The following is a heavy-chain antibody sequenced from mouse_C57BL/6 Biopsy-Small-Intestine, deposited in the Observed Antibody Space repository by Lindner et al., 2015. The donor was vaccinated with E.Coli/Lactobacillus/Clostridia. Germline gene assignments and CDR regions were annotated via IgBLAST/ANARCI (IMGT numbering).Heavy chain of an antibody. V-gene: IGHV14-2*01. D-gene: IGHD1-1*01. Sequence: VQLQESGAELVKPGASVKLSCTASGFNIKDFYMHWVKQRTRQGLEWIGRIDPEDGETKYAPKFQGKATITTDTSSNTAYLQLSSLTSEDTAVYCCARWGTTSVPYYHAIDYWGQGTSVTVSS. CDR1: GFNIKDFY. CDR3: ARWGTTSVPYYHAIDY. J-gene: IGHJ4*01. CDR2: IDPEDGET.